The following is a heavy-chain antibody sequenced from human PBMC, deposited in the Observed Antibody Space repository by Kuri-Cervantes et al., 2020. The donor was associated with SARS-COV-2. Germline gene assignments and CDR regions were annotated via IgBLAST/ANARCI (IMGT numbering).Heavy chain of an antibody. CDR2: ISCDGSNK. CDR1: GFTFSNYG. CDR3: TRDWGAIFGVATQFDY. J-gene: IGHJ4*02. D-gene: IGHD3-3*01. Sequence: GGSLRLSCAASGFTFSNYGMHWVRQAPGKGLEWVAFISCDGSNKNYADSVKGRFTVSRDNSKNTLYLQMNSLRVEDTALYYCTRDWGAIFGVATQFDYWGQGTLVTVSS. V-gene: IGHV3-30*19.